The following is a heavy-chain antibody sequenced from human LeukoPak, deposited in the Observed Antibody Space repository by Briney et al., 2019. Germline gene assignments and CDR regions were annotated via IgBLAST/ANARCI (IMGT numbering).Heavy chain of an antibody. CDR1: GFTFSDYD. CDR2: ITSSGGTM. CDR3: ARGGY. Sequence: GGSLRLSCAASGFTFSDYDMNWVRQAPGKGLEWVSYITSSGGTMYYTDSVKGLFTISRDNAKNSLYLRMNSLTVEDTAIYYCARGGYWGQGTLVTVSS. J-gene: IGHJ4*02. V-gene: IGHV3-48*03.